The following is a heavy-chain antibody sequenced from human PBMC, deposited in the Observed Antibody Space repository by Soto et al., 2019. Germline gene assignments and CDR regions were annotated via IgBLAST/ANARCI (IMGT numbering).Heavy chain of an antibody. CDR3: ARGLGDPTHFYGMDV. J-gene: IGHJ6*02. CDR2: IIPLLGTA. CDR1: GRTFSRDA. Sequence: QVQLVQSGAEVKKPGSSVKVSCQASGRTFSRDAITWVRQAPGQGLEWMGGIIPLLGTANYAQMFQGRVTITADESTSTAYMELSSLRSEDTAVFYCARGLGDPTHFYGMDVWGQGTTVNVSS. V-gene: IGHV1-69*01. D-gene: IGHD3-10*01.